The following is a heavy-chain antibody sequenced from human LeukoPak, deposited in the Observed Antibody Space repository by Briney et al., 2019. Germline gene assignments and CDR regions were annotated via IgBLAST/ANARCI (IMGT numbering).Heavy chain of an antibody. D-gene: IGHD4-23*01. V-gene: IGHV4-34*01. CDR1: GGSFSGYY. J-gene: IGHJ6*02. Sequence: SETLSLTCAVYGGSFSGYYLSWIRQPPGKGLEWIGEINHSGSTNYNPSLKSRVTISVDTSKNQFSLRLSSVTSADTAVYYCAGTTTVVTPPYYGMDVWGQGTTVTVSS. CDR3: AGTTTVVTPPYYGMDV. CDR2: INHSGST.